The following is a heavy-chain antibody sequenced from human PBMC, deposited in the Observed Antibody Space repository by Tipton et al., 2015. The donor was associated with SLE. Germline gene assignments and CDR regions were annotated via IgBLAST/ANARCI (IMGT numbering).Heavy chain of an antibody. Sequence: TLSLTCTVSGGSIGSYYWSWMRQAPGKGLEWIGYIFYGGTANNNPSLKSRLTISVDTSKNQFSLRLSSVTAADTAVYYCARDLTRDCGKSLVLSDWCQGTLVNVSS. CDR1: GGSIGSYY. CDR3: ARDLTRDCGKSLVLSD. CDR2: IFYGGTA. J-gene: IGHJ4*02. V-gene: IGHV4-59*01. D-gene: IGHD4-23*01.